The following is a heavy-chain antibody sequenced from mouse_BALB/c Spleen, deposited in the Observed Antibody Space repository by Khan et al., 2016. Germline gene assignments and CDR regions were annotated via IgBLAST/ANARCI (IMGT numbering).Heavy chain of an antibody. Sequence: QVQLKQSGPELVKPGASVKMSCKASGYTFTDYVISWVKQRTGQGLEWIGEIYPGSGSTYYNEKLKGKATLTADKSSNTAYMQLSSLTSEDSAVYFCASAGEPAWFAYWGQGTLVTVSA. CDR1: GYTFTDYV. J-gene: IGHJ3*01. D-gene: IGHD2-13*01. V-gene: IGHV1-77*01. CDR2: IYPGSGST. CDR3: ASAGEPAWFAY.